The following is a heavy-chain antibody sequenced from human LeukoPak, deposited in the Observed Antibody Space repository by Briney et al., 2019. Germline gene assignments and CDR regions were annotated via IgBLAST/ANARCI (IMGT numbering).Heavy chain of an antibody. CDR3: TTKQWLVLYYYYGMDV. CDR2: IKSKTDGGTT. Sequence: PGGSLRLSCAASGFTFSNAWMNWVRQAPGKGLEWVGRIKSKTDGGTTDYAAPVKGRFTISRDDSKNTLYLQMNSLKTEDTAVYYCTTKQWLVLYYYYGMDVWGQGTTVTVSS. CDR1: GFTFSNAW. V-gene: IGHV3-15*07. D-gene: IGHD6-19*01. J-gene: IGHJ6*02.